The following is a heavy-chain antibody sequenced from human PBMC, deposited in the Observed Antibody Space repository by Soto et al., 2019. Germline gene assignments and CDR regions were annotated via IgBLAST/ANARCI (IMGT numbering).Heavy chain of an antibody. CDR1: GGSFSGYY. CDR2: INHSGST. J-gene: IGHJ5*02. D-gene: IGHD3-10*01. CDR3: ARGNQYYYGPGSYYNNWFDP. Sequence: SETLSLTCAVYGGSFSGYYWSWIRQPPGKGLEWIGEINHSGSTNYNPSLKSRVTISVDTSKNQFSLKLSSVTAADTAVYYCARGNQYYYGPGSYYNNWFDPWGQGTLVTVSS. V-gene: IGHV4-34*01.